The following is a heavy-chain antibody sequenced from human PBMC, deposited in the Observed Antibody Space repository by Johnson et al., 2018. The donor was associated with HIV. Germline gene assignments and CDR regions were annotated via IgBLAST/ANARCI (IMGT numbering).Heavy chain of an antibody. CDR2: IHRNGGST. V-gene: IGHV3-20*04. D-gene: IGHD6-13*01. J-gene: IGHJ3*02. Sequence: VQLVESGGGVVRPGGSLRLSCAASGFTFDDYGMRWVRQAPEKGLEWVSGIHRNGGSTGYADSVKCRFTISRDNAKNALYLQMNSLRAEDTAVYYCAKAYSSSWYPVGMDDAFDIWGQGTMVTVSS. CDR3: AKAYSSSWYPVGMDDAFDI. CDR1: GFTFDDYG.